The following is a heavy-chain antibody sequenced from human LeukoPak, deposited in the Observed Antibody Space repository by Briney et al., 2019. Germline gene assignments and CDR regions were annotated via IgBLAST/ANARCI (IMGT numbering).Heavy chain of an antibody. V-gene: IGHV3-9*01. D-gene: IGHD6-13*01. CDR2: ISWNSGSI. Sequence: GRSLRLSCAASGFTFDDYAMHWVRQAPGEGPEWGSGISWNSGSIVYADSVKGRFTISRDNAKNSLYLQMNSLRAEDTALYYCAKDITAAGTTSFDYWGQGTLVTVSS. CDR3: AKDITAAGTTSFDY. J-gene: IGHJ4*02. CDR1: GFTFDDYA.